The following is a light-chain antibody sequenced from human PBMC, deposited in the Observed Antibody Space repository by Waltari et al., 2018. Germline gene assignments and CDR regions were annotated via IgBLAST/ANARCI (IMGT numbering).Light chain of an antibody. Sequence: DIQMTQSPSTLSASVGDSVTITCRASESISHWLAWYQQKPGKAPRLLIYTASISQDGVPSRFTGSGSGTEFTLTISSLQPDDFAVYYCQQYNSDPWTFGQGTKVEI. CDR3: QQYNSDPWT. V-gene: IGKV1-5*03. CDR1: ESISHW. J-gene: IGKJ1*01. CDR2: TAS.